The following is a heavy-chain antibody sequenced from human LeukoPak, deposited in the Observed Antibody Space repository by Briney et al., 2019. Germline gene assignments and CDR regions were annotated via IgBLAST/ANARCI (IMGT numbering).Heavy chain of an antibody. V-gene: IGHV4-34*01. J-gene: IGHJ4*02. CDR2: INHSGST. CDR1: GGSFSGYY. D-gene: IGHD5-18*01. CDR3: ARGTMGTEPFDY. Sequence: SETLSLTCAVYGGSFSGYYWSWIRQPPGKGLEWIGEINHSGSTNYNPSLKSRVTISVDTSKNQFSLKLSPVTAADTAVYYCARGTMGTEPFDYWGQGTLVTVSS.